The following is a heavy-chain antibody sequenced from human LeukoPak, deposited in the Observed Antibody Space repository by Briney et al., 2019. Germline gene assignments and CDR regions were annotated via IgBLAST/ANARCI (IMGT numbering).Heavy chain of an antibody. CDR2: IYYTGST. CDR3: ARGGVVPAATRLGGYYYYMDV. V-gene: IGHV4-59*01. D-gene: IGHD2-2*01. J-gene: IGHJ6*03. CDR1: GGSISSYY. Sequence: SETLSLTCTVSGGSISSYYWSWIRQPPGKGLEWIGYIYYTGSTNYNPSLKSRVTISVDTSKNQFSLKLSSVTAADTAVYYCARGGVVPAATRLGGYYYYMDVWGKGTTVTISS.